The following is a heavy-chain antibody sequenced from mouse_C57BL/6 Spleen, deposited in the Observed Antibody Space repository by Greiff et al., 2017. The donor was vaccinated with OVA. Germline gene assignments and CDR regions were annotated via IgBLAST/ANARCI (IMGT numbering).Heavy chain of an antibody. D-gene: IGHD2-12*01. CDR1: GFTFSDYG. J-gene: IGHJ3*01. V-gene: IGHV5-17*01. CDR3: ARKDYSYYWFAY. Sequence: EVMLVESGGGLVKPGGSLKLSCAASGFTFSDYGMHWVRQAPEKGLEWVAYISSGSSTINYADTVKGRFTITRDKAKNTLFLQMTSLRSEDTAMYYCARKDYSYYWFAYWGQGTLVTVSA. CDR2: ISSGSSTI.